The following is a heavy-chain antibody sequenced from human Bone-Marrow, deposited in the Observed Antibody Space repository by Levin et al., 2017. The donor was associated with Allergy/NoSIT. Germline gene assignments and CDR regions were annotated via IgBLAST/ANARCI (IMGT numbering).Heavy chain of an antibody. Sequence: SPTLSLTCTVSGVSITSGSYYWSWIRQPAGKGLEWIGHSYTSGNITYNPSLKSRVTISLDTSKNQFSLKLRSVTAADTAVYYCARVLQYSYYYTDVWGKGTMVTVSS. V-gene: IGHV4-61*09. J-gene: IGHJ6*03. CDR1: GVSITSGSYY. CDR2: SYTSGNI. CDR3: ARVLQYSYYYTDV. D-gene: IGHD2-21*01.